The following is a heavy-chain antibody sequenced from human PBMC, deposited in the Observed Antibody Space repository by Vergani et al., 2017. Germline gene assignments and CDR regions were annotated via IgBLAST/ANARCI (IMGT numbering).Heavy chain of an antibody. J-gene: IGHJ4*02. CDR3: ASGYSSGWPSPDY. CDR1: GFTFSSYG. V-gene: IGHV3-33*01. D-gene: IGHD6-19*01. Sequence: VQLVESGGGVVQPGRSLRLSCAASGFTFSSYGMHWVRQAPGKGLEWVAVIWYDGSNKYYADSVKGRFTISRDNSKNTLYLQMNSLRAEDTAVYYCASGYSSGWPSPDYWGQGTLVTVSS. CDR2: IWYDGSNK.